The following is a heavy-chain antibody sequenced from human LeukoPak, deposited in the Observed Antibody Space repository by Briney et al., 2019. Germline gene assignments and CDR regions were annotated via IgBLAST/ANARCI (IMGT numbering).Heavy chain of an antibody. V-gene: IGHV3-74*01. J-gene: IGHJ4*02. CDR2: INTDGSGT. CDR3: ASGVSGSRNFDY. D-gene: IGHD3-10*01. Sequence: GGSLRLSCAASGFTFSNFWMHWVRQAPGKGLVWVSRINTDGSGTTYADSVKGRFTISRDNAKNTLYLQMNSLRAEDTAVYYCASGVSGSRNFDYWGQGTLVTVSS. CDR1: GFTFSNFW.